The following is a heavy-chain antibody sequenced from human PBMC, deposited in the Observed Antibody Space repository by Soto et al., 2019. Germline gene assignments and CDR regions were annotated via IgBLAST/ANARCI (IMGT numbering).Heavy chain of an antibody. D-gene: IGHD6-6*01. J-gene: IGHJ5*02. V-gene: IGHV4-4*07. CDR1: GGSISSNY. CDR2: MYTSGTT. Sequence: SETLSLTCTASGGSISSNYWTWIRQPAGKGLEWIGRMYTSGTTDYNPSFKSRVTMSVDTSKNQFSLKLSSVTAADTAVYYCARERAAPSWIDPWGQGTLVTVSS. CDR3: ARERAAPSWIDP.